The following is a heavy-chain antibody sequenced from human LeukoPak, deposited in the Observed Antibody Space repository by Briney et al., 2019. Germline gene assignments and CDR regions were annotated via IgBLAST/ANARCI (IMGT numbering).Heavy chain of an antibody. Sequence: SETPSLTCTVSGGSISSYYWSWIRQPPGKGLEWIGYIYDSGSTNYNPSLKSRVTISVDTSKNQFSLNLSSVTAADTAVYYCAGGSGWPHFDYWGQGALVTVSS. CDR1: GGSISSYY. V-gene: IGHV4-59*01. CDR3: AGGSGWPHFDY. CDR2: IYDSGST. D-gene: IGHD6-19*01. J-gene: IGHJ4*02.